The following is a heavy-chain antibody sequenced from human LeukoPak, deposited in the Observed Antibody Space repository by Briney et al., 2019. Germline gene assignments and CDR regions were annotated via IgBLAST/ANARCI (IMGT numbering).Heavy chain of an antibody. Sequence: GGSLRLSRAASGFTFSAYSMSWVRQAPGKGLEWVSYILSSSSAIFYADSVKGRFTISRDNAENSLYLQMNSLRDEATAVYYCARDKDWGFDSWGQGTLVTVSS. V-gene: IGHV3-48*02. D-gene: IGHD7-27*01. CDR1: GFTFSAYS. J-gene: IGHJ4*02. CDR2: ILSSSSAI. CDR3: ARDKDWGFDS.